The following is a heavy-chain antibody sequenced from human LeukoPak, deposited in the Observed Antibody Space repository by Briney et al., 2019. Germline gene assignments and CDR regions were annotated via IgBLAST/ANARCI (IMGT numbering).Heavy chain of an antibody. CDR3: ARDAGHQLSRRNYYAMDV. J-gene: IGHJ6*02. D-gene: IGHD1-1*01. CDR1: GYTFTSYG. V-gene: IGHV1-18*01. Sequence: ASVKVSCKASGYTFTSYGISWARQAPGQGLEWMGWISAYNGNTNYAQKLQGRVTMTTDTSTSTAYMELRSLRSDDTAVYYCARDAGHQLSRRNYYAMDVWGQGTTVTVSS. CDR2: ISAYNGNT.